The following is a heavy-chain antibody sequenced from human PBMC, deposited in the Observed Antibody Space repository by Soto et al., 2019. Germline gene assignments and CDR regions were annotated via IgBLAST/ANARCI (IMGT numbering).Heavy chain of an antibody. Sequence: GASVKVSCKASGYTFTSYYMHWVRQAPGQGLEWMGIINPSGGSTSYAQKFQGRVTMTRDTSTSTVYMELSSLRSEDTAVYYCARVRLWFGVAYYFDYWGQGTLVTVSS. CDR2: INPSGGST. CDR1: GYTFTSYY. CDR3: ARVRLWFGVAYYFDY. V-gene: IGHV1-46*01. D-gene: IGHD3-10*01. J-gene: IGHJ4*02.